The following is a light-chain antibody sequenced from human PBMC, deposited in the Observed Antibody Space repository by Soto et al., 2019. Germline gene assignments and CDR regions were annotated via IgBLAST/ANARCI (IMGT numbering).Light chain of an antibody. CDR3: QQYNTWRSIT. CDR1: QSIDIK. J-gene: IGKJ5*01. Sequence: EIVMTQSPATLSLSPGERATLSCWASQSIDIKLAWYQHRPGQSPRLIIYDTSTRAAGIPARFSGSGSGTDFTLTISSLQSEDFAVYYCQQYNTWRSITFGQGTLLEIK. V-gene: IGKV3-15*01. CDR2: DTS.